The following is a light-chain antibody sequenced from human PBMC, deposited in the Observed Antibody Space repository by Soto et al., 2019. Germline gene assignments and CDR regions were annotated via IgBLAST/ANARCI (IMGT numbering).Light chain of an antibody. CDR3: QQYGSSGWT. V-gene: IGKV3-20*01. CDR2: GAS. J-gene: IGKJ1*01. Sequence: LTQSPGALSFSPGERGPRSCRASKSGSSSYLAWYQQKPGQAPRLLIYGASSRATGIPDRFSGSGSGTDFTLTISRLEPEDFAVYYCQQYGSSGWTFGQGTKVDIK. CDR1: KSGSSSY.